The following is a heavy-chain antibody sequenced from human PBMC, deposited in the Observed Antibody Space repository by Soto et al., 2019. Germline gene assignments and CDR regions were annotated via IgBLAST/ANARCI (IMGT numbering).Heavy chain of an antibody. D-gene: IGHD3-10*01. V-gene: IGHV3-11*06. Sequence: QVQLVESGGGLVEPGGSLRLSCEASGFTFSAYYMRWIRQVPGRGLECLSYVSSDGGFTHYADSVQGRFTISRDNTKNSRFLEMKGLRAEDTALYFCARDPMGRGVPLDYWGPGTLVTVSS. CDR3: ARDPMGRGVPLDY. CDR2: VSSDGGFT. J-gene: IGHJ4*02. CDR1: GFTFSAYY.